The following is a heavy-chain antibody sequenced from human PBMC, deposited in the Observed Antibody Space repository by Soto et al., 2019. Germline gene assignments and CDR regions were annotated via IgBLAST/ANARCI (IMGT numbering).Heavy chain of an antibody. D-gene: IGHD6-13*01. CDR3: ARASIAAAGTGGGSQDY. V-gene: IGHV1-2*04. CDR1: GYTFTGYY. J-gene: IGHJ4*02. Sequence: ASLKVSCKASGYTFTGYYMHWVRQAPGQGLEWMGWINPNSGGTNYAQKFQGWVTMIRDTSISTAYMELSRLRSDDTAVYYCARASIAAAGTGGGSQDYWGQGTLVTVSS. CDR2: INPNSGGT.